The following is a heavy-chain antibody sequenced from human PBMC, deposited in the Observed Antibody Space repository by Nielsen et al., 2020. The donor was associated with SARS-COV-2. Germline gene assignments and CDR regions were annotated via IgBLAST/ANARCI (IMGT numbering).Heavy chain of an antibody. CDR2: ISAYNGNT. D-gene: IGHD2-15*01. J-gene: IGHJ5*02. Sequence: WVRQAPGQGLEWMGWISAYNGNTNYAQKFQGRVTITRDTSASTAYMELSSLRSEDTAVYYCARGAPGFVVVVAATVWFDPWGREPWSPSPQ. V-gene: IGHV1-18*01. CDR3: ARGAPGFVVVVAATVWFDP.